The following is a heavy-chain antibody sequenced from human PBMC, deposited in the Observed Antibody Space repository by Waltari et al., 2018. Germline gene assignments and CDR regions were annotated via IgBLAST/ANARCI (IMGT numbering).Heavy chain of an antibody. Sequence: VQLVAFGAGLVQPVGSLTLSCAASGFTFSNFSLHWVRQAPGKGLEWLTFIRYDGNNKYHADSVKGRFIISRDNSKNTLYLQINSLRADDTATYYCVKGGDFFVPGYDAFDVWGQGTMVTVSS. CDR3: VKGGDFFVPGYDAFDV. J-gene: IGHJ3*01. CDR1: GFTFSNFS. D-gene: IGHD4-17*01. V-gene: IGHV3-30*02. CDR2: IRYDGNNK.